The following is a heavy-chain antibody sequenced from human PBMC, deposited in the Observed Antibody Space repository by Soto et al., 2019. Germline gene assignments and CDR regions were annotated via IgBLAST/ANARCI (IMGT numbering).Heavy chain of an antibody. D-gene: IGHD2-2*01. CDR2: ISSSSSTI. V-gene: IGHV3-48*02. J-gene: IGHJ6*02. CDR3: ARDFGDIVVVPAADSEGYYYYYGMDV. CDR1: GFTFSSYS. Sequence: EVQLVESGGGLVQPGGSLRLSCAASGFTFSSYSMNWVRQAPGKGLEWVPYISSSSSTIYYADSVKGRFTISRDNAKNSLYLQMNSLRDEDTAVYYCARDFGDIVVVPAADSEGYYYYYGMDVWGQGTTVTVSS.